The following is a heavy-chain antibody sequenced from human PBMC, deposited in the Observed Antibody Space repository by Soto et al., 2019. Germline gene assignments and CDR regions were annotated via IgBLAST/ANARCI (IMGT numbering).Heavy chain of an antibody. Sequence: GGSLRLSCTASGSGFSALAMHWIRQPPGKGLEWVAVVFNDESSISYADSVQGRFTISRDNSKNTLSLQMSSLTADDTAIYYCVREGRGSFDFWGRGTMVTVSS. CDR1: GSGFSALA. J-gene: IGHJ3*01. D-gene: IGHD5-12*01. CDR2: VFNDESSI. CDR3: VREGRGSFDF. V-gene: IGHV3-30-3*01.